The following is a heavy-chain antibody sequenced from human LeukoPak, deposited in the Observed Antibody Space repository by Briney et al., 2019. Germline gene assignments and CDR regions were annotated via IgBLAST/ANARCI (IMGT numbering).Heavy chain of an antibody. D-gene: IGHD6-19*01. Sequence: PGGSLRLSCVASGITFSSYGMHWVRQAPGKGLEWVAVISYDGGNKFYADSVKGRFTISRDNSKNTLHLEMNSLRPEDTAVYYCAKAPGRSGWYEGFDYWGQGTLVSVSS. CDR1: GITFSSYG. CDR3: AKAPGRSGWYEGFDY. CDR2: ISYDGGNK. V-gene: IGHV3-30*18. J-gene: IGHJ4*02.